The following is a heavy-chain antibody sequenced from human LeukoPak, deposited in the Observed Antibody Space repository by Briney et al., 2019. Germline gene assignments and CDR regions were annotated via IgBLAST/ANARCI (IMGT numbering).Heavy chain of an antibody. J-gene: IGHJ3*02. CDR2: FDPEDGET. CDR1: GYTLTELS. V-gene: IGHV1-24*01. D-gene: IGHD1-1*01. Sequence: ASVKVSCKVSGYTLTELSMHWVRQAPGKGLEWMGGFDPEDGETIYAQKFQGRVTITADKSTSTAYMELSSLRSEDTAVYYCASTGTSDAFDIWGQGTMVTVSS. CDR3: ASTGTSDAFDI.